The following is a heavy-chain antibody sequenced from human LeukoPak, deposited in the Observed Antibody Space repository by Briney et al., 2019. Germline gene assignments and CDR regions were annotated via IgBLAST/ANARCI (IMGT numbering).Heavy chain of an antibody. J-gene: IGHJ4*02. V-gene: IGHV1-2*02. CDR2: INLNSGGT. D-gene: IGHD2-21*02. CDR1: GYTFTGYY. CDR3: ASVVVVTATYSGDY. Sequence: ASVKVSCKASGYTFTGYYMHWVRQAPGQGLEWMGWINLNSGGTNYAQKFQGRVTMTRDTSISTAYMELSRLRSDDTAVYYCASVVVVTATYSGDYWGQGTLVTVSS.